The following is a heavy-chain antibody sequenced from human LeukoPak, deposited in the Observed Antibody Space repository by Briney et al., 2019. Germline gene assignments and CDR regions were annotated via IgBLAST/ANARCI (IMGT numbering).Heavy chain of an antibody. D-gene: IGHD1-26*01. V-gene: IGHV3-48*03. J-gene: IGHJ4*02. CDR2: ISSSGSTI. Sequence: PGGSLRLSCAASGFTFSSYEMNWVRQAPGKGLEWVSYISSSGSTIYYADPVKGRLTISRDNAKNSLYLQMNSLRAEDTAVYYCARLVYSGSYFDYWGQGTLVTVSS. CDR1: GFTFSSYE. CDR3: ARLVYSGSYFDY.